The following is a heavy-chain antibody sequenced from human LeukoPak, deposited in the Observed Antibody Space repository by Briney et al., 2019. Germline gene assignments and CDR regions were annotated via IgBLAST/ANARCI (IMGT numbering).Heavy chain of an antibody. D-gene: IGHD6-6*01. CDR1: GYTFTGYY. Sequence: ASVKVSCKASGYTFTGYYMHWVRQAPGQGLEWMGWINPNSGGTNYAQKFQGRVTMTRDTSISTAYMELSRLRSDDTAVYYCARVGSIAARFGAFDIWGQGTMVTVSS. CDR2: INPNSGGT. J-gene: IGHJ3*02. CDR3: ARVGSIAARFGAFDI. V-gene: IGHV1-2*02.